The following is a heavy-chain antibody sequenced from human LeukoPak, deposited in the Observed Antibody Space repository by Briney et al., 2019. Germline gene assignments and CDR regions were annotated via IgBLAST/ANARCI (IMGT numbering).Heavy chain of an antibody. CDR3: ASGYYDSSAFDY. CDR1: GFTFSSYT. CDR2: ISSSSSYI. Sequence: GGSLRLSCAASGFTFSSYTMNWVRQAPGKGLEWVSSISSSSSYIYYADSVKGRFTISRDNAKNSLYLQMNSLRAEDTALYYCASGYYDSSAFDYWGQGTLVTVSS. J-gene: IGHJ4*02. D-gene: IGHD3-22*01. V-gene: IGHV3-21*04.